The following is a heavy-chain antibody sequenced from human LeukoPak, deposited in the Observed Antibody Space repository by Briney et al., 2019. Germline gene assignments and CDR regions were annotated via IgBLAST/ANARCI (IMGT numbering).Heavy chain of an antibody. J-gene: IGHJ4*02. CDR2: ISSSGSTI. CDR3: AKDPSYYFDY. V-gene: IGHV3-11*01. CDR1: GFTFSDYY. Sequence: GGSLRLSCAASGFTFSDYYMSWIRQAPGKGLEWVSYISSSGSTIYYADSVKGRFTISRDNSKNTLYLQMNSLRAEDTAVYYCAKDPSYYFDYWGQGTLVTVSS.